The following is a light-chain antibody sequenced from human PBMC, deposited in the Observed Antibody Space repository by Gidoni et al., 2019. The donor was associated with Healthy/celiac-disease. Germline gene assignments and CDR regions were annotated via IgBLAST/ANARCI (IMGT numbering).Light chain of an antibody. J-gene: IGKJ3*01. CDR3: QQANSFPPLFT. CDR2: AAS. CDR1: QGISSW. Sequence: DIQMTQSPSSVSASVGDRVTITCRASQGISSWLAWSQQKPGKAPKLLIYAASRLQSGVPSRLSGSGSGTDFTLTISSLQPEDFATYYCQQANSFPPLFTFGPGTKVDIK. V-gene: IGKV1-12*01.